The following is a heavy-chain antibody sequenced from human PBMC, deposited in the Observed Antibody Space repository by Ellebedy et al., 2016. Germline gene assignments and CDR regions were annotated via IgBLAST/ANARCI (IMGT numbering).Heavy chain of an antibody. D-gene: IGHD5-24*01. CDR2: INPSGGST. Sequence: ASVKVSCXTSGYTFTKYYIHWVRQAPGQGLEWMGLINPSGGSTSYAQKFEGRLTMTRDTSTSTVYMELTSLRSDDTAVYYCARGQWMTTMHPFPFWGQGTLVTVSS. V-gene: IGHV1-46*01. J-gene: IGHJ4*02. CDR3: ARGQWMTTMHPFPF. CDR1: GYTFTKYY.